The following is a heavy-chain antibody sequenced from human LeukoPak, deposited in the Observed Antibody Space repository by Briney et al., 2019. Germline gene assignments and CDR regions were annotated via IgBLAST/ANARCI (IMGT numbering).Heavy chain of an antibody. CDR2: INPYSGAT. Sequence: ASVKVSCKASGYTFTHYYIHWVRQAPGQGLEWMGWINPYSGATNYVQDFQGRVTMTRDASISTAYMELSSLRFDDTSVYYCARDGACSSSSCQSFDYWGQGTLVTVSS. CDR1: GYTFTHYY. J-gene: IGHJ4*02. D-gene: IGHD2-15*01. V-gene: IGHV1-2*02. CDR3: ARDGACSSSSCQSFDY.